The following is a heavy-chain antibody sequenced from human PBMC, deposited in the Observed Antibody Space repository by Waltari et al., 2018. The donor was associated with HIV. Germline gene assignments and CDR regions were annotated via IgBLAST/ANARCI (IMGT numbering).Heavy chain of an antibody. D-gene: IGHD7-27*01. J-gene: IGHJ4*02. CDR1: VFTFSNYT. Sequence: EVQLLESGGGLVQPGGSLRLSCAASVFTFSNYTMNWVRQEPGKGVVWVSYISRSSSSIFYADSGKGRFTSSRDNSKNSLYLEMNSLGVEDTAVYYCARDINGGWGYWGQGTLVTVAS. V-gene: IGHV3-48*01. CDR2: ISRSSSSI. CDR3: ARDINGGWGY.